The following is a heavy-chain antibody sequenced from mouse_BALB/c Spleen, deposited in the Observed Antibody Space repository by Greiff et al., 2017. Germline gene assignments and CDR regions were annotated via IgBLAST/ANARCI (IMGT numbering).Heavy chain of an antibody. CDR2: IYPGDGDT. CDR1: GYAFSSYW. Sequence: QVQLQQSGPELVKPGASVKISCKASGYAFSSYWMNWVKQRPGQGLEWIGRIYPGDGDTNYNGKFKGKATLTADKSSSTAYMQLSSLTSVDSAVYFCARFPITTASSYAMDYWGQGTSVTVSS. V-gene: IGHV1-80*01. J-gene: IGHJ4*01. CDR3: ARFPITTASSYAMDY. D-gene: IGHD1-1*01.